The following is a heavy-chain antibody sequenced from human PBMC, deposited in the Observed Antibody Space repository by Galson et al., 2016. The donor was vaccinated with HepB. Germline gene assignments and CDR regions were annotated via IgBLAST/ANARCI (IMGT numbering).Heavy chain of an antibody. CDR3: ARSPNYCISGSCYYYFYGMDV. J-gene: IGHJ6*02. Sequence: SLRLSCAASGFTFSDYYMTWVRQAPGKGLEWVSYIGSGGISISYADSVKGRFTISRDNAKNSLFLQMNSLRADDTAVYYCARSPNYCISGSCYYYFYGMDVWGHGTTVTVSS. V-gene: IGHV3-11*01. CDR2: IGSGGISI. CDR1: GFTFSDYY. D-gene: IGHD2-15*01.